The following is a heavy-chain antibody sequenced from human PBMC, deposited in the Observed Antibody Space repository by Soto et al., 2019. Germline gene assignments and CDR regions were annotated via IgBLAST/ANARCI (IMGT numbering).Heavy chain of an antibody. Sequence: EVQLLESGGGLVQPGGSLRLSCAASGFTFSRFAMNWVRQAPGKGLEWVSGIGGSGGTTYYADSVKGRFTISRNNSKNTLLLQTNSLRAEDTAVYYCAKDSLGDYYYYGLDVWGQGTTVTVSS. J-gene: IGHJ6*02. CDR2: IGGSGGTT. CDR3: AKDSLGDYYYYGLDV. CDR1: GFTFSRFA. D-gene: IGHD2-15*01. V-gene: IGHV3-23*01.